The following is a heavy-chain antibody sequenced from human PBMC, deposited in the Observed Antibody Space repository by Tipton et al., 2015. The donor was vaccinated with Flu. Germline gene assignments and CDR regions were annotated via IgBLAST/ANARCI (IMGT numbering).Heavy chain of an antibody. V-gene: IGHV4-59*01. CDR3: ARDQNGSGKLDY. D-gene: IGHD3-10*01. J-gene: IGHJ4*02. CDR2: IYYSGST. Sequence: TLSLTCTVSGGSISSYYWSWIRQPPGKGLEWIGCIYYSGSTNYIPSLKSRVTISVDTSKNQFSLKLSSVTAADTAVYYCARDQNGSGKLDYWGQGTLVTVSS. CDR1: GGSISSYY.